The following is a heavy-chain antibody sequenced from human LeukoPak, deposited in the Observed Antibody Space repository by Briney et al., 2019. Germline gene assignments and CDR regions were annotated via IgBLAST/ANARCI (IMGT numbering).Heavy chain of an antibody. CDR2: IYYSGST. D-gene: IGHD6-19*01. J-gene: IGHJ4*02. Sequence: SETLSLTCTVSGGSISSYYWSWIRQPPGKGLEWIGYIYYSGSTNYNPSLKSRVTISVDTSKNQFSLKLSSVTAAGTAVYYCARRRGAQGSGWYTYDYWGQGTLVTVSS. CDR3: ARRRGAQGSGWYTYDY. CDR1: GGSISSYY. V-gene: IGHV4-59*01.